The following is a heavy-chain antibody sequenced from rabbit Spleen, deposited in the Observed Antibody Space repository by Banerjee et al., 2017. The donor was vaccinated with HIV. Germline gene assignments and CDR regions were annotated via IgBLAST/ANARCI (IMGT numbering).Heavy chain of an antibody. CDR2: IHTGSSGIT. V-gene: IGHV1S45*01. Sequence: QEQLVESGGDLVKPEGSLTLTCTASGFSFSSGYWICWVRQAPGKGLEWIGCIHTGSSGITYYASWAKGRFTISKTSSTTVTLQMTSLTAADTATYFCARDLVGVIGWNFYLWGQGTLVTVS. J-gene: IGHJ4*01. CDR1: GFSFSSGYW. CDR3: ARDLVGVIGWNFYL. D-gene: IGHD2-1*01.